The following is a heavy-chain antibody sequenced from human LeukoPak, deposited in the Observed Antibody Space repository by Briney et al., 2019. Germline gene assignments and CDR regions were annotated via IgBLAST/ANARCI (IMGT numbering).Heavy chain of an antibody. D-gene: IGHD2-15*01. CDR1: GFTFGSYS. Sequence: GGSLRLSCAASGFTFGSYSMNWVRQAPGTGLEWVSSISSSSSYIYYADSVRGRFTISRDNAKNSLYLQMNSLRAEDTAVYYCARVGVVHAFDIWGQGTMVTVSS. CDR3: ARVGVVHAFDI. V-gene: IGHV3-21*01. J-gene: IGHJ3*02. CDR2: ISSSSSYI.